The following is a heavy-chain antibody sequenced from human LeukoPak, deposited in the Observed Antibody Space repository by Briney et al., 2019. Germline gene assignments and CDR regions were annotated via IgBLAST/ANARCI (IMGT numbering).Heavy chain of an antibody. D-gene: IGHD2-15*01. V-gene: IGHV3-30*03. J-gene: IGHJ3*02. Sequence: GGSLRLSCAASGFSLSSYAMSWVRQAPGKGLEWVTVISYDGRKKNYVDSVKGRFTISRDNYKNTVYLQMNSLRADDTAVYYCARENRYCSGGSCYSVASDDAFDIWGQGTMVTVSS. CDR1: GFSLSSYA. CDR3: ARENRYCSGGSCYSVASDDAFDI. CDR2: ISYDGRKK.